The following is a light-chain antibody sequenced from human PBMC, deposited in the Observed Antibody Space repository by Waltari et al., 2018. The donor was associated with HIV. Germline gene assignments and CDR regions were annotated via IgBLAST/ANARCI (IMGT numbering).Light chain of an antibody. V-gene: IGKV1-9*01. Sequence: DIQLTQSPSFLSASVGDRVTITCRANQGISSNLAWYQQRPGEAPKLLSYAASSLQSGVPSRFSGSGSGAEFTLTIFSLQPEDFATYFCQQLNTYPLTFGGGTKVEI. J-gene: IGKJ4*01. CDR1: QGISSN. CDR3: QQLNTYPLT. CDR2: AAS.